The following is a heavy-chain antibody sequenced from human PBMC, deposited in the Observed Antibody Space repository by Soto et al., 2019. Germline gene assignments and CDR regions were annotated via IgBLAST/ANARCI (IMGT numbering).Heavy chain of an antibody. CDR3: ARQGRSGSY. CDR1: GDAISSSNYY. Sequence: QLQLQESGPGLVKPSETLSLTCTVSGDAISSSNYYWGWIRQPPEKGLEWIGSIYYSGSTYYNPSLESRVTISVDTSKNQFSLKLTSVTAADTAVYYCARQGRSGSYFGQGTPVTVSP. CDR2: IYYSGST. V-gene: IGHV4-39*01. D-gene: IGHD1-26*01. J-gene: IGHJ4*02.